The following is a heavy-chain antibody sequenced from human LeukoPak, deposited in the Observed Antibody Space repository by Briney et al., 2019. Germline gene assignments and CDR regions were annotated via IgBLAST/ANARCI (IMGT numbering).Heavy chain of an antibody. D-gene: IGHD1-26*01. V-gene: IGHV4-34*01. CDR2: INHSGST. CDR1: GGSFSGYY. CDR3: ESGSYQIGTDY. Sequence: SETLSLTCAVYGGSFSGYYWSWIRQPPGKGLEWIGEINHSGSTNYNPSLKSRVTISVDTSKNQFSLKLSSVTAADTAVYYCESGSYQIGTDYWGQGTLVTVSS. J-gene: IGHJ4*02.